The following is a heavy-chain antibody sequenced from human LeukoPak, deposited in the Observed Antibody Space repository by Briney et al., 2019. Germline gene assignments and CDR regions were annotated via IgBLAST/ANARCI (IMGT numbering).Heavy chain of an antibody. J-gene: IGHJ4*02. Sequence: SETLSLTCAVYGGSFSGYYWSWIRQPPGKGLEWIGEINHSGSTNYNPSLKSRVTISVDTSKNQFSLKLSSVTAADTAVYYCARHARGYYGSGSWTDYWGQGTLVTVSS. V-gene: IGHV4-34*01. CDR3: ARHARGYYGSGSWTDY. CDR2: INHSGST. CDR1: GGSFSGYY. D-gene: IGHD3-10*01.